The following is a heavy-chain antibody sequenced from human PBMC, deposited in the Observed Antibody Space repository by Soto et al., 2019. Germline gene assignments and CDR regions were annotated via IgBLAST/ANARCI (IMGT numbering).Heavy chain of an antibody. D-gene: IGHD3-22*01. CDR2: INHSGST. CDR3: ARVDSSGYYRD. J-gene: IGHJ4*02. CDR1: GGSFSGYY. V-gene: IGHV4-34*01. Sequence: QVQLQQWGAGLLKPSETLSLTCAVYGGSFSGYYWSWIRQPPGKGLEWIGEINHSGSTNYNPSLKSRVTISVDTSKNQCSLKLSSVTAADTAVYYCARVDSSGYYRDWGQGTLVTVSS.